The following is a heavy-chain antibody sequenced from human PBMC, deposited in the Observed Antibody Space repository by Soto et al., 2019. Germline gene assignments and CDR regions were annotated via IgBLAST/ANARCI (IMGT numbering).Heavy chain of an antibody. CDR3: ARGDSTDCSNGVCSFFYNHELDV. D-gene: IGHD2-8*01. Sequence: ASVKVSCKASGYSFTDYHIHWVRQAPGRGLEWLGRINPKSGGTSTAQKFQGWVTMTTDTSISTASMELTRLTSDDTAIYYCARGDSTDCSNGVCSFFYNHELDVWG. CDR1: GYSFTDYH. V-gene: IGHV1-2*04. CDR2: INPKSGGT. J-gene: IGHJ6*02.